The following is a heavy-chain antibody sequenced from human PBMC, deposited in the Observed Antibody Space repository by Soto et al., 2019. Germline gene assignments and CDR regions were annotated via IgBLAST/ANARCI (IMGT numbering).Heavy chain of an antibody. Sequence: PSETLSLTCTVSGDSISSGGYYWSWIRQHPGKGLEWIGYIYYSGSTFYNPSLKSRVTISVDTSKNQFSLKLSSVTAADTAVYYCARSLTRAADDYWGQGTLVTVSS. V-gene: IGHV4-31*03. CDR3: ARSLTRAADDY. CDR1: GDSISSGGYY. CDR2: IYYSGST. J-gene: IGHJ4*02. D-gene: IGHD3-16*01.